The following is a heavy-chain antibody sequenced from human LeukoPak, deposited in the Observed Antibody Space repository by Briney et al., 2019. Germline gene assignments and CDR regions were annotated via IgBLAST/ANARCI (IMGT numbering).Heavy chain of an antibody. Sequence: ASVKVSCKASGYTFTSYGISWVRQSPGQGLEWMGWISAYNGNTNYTQKLQGRVTMTTDTSTSTAYMELRSLRSDDTAVYYCARDQYSSNWFDPWGQGTLVTVSS. D-gene: IGHD6-6*01. J-gene: IGHJ5*02. V-gene: IGHV1-18*01. CDR2: ISAYNGNT. CDR3: ARDQYSSNWFDP. CDR1: GYTFTSYG.